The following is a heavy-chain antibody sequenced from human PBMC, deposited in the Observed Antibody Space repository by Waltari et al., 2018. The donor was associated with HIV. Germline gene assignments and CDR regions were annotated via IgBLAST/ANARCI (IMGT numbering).Heavy chain of an antibody. CDR1: GFTFTNAW. J-gene: IGHJ6*02. V-gene: IGHV3-15*01. CDR3: NIRSRPSYYFGLDV. D-gene: IGHD2-15*01. CDR2: IKIKTEPRTIT. Sequence: EVQLVESGGGLVKPGESLRLSCAASGFTFTNAWMTWVRQAPVKMPESLGRIKIKTEPRTITYYAAPVKDIFIISRDDSKNALYLQMSSRKIEYTAVYYCNIRSRPSYYFGLDVWGQVTTVTVSS.